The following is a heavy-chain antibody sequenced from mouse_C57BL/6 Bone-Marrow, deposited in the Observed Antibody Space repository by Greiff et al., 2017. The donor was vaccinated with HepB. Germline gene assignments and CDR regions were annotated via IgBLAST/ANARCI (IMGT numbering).Heavy chain of an antibody. Sequence: QVQLQQSGAELARPGASVKLSCKASGYTFTSYGISWVKQRTGQGLEWIGEIYPRSGNTYYNEKFKGKATLTADKSSSTAYMELRSLTSEDSAVYVCARDRDWGYYFDYWGQGTTLTVSS. V-gene: IGHV1-81*01. CDR2: IYPRSGNT. J-gene: IGHJ2*01. CDR1: GYTFTSYG. CDR3: ARDRDWGYYFDY. D-gene: IGHD4-1*01.